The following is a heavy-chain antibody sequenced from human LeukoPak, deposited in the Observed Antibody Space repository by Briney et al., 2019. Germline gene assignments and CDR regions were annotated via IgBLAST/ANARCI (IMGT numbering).Heavy chain of an antibody. CDR3: ARATPQAIGY. CDR1: GGSISSYY. CDR2: IYYSGST. J-gene: IGHJ4*02. Sequence: PSETLSLTCTVSGGSISSYYWSWIRQPPGKGLEWIGYIYYSGSTNYNPSLKSRVTISVDKSKNQFSLKLSSVTAADTAVYYCARATPQAIGYWGQGTLVTVSS. D-gene: IGHD5-12*01. V-gene: IGHV4-59*12.